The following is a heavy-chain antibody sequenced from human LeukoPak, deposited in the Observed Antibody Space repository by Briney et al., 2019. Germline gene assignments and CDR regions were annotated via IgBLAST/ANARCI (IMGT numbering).Heavy chain of an antibody. CDR3: ARETSSSRFSYYMDV. V-gene: IGHV1-46*01. CDR1: GYTFTSYY. J-gene: IGHJ6*03. CDR2: INPSGGST. Sequence: ASVKVSCKASGYTFTSYYMHWVRQAPGQGLEWVGIINPSGGSTSYAQKFQGRVTMTRDMSTSTVYMELSSLRSEDTAVYYCARETSSSRFSYYMDVWGKGTTVTVSS. D-gene: IGHD6-13*01.